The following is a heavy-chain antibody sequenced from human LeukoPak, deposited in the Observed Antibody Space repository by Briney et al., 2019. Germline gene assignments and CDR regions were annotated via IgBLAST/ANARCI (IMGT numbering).Heavy chain of an antibody. Sequence: GGSLRLSCAASGFTVSSNYMAWVRQAPGKGLEWVSIIYTGGTTYYADSVKGRFTISRDNSKNTLYLQMNSLRAEDTAVYYCAKSLPAVEMATSGAFDIWGQGTMVTVSS. CDR2: IYTGGTT. V-gene: IGHV3-53*01. CDR1: GFTVSSNY. J-gene: IGHJ3*02. CDR3: AKSLPAVEMATSGAFDI. D-gene: IGHD5-24*01.